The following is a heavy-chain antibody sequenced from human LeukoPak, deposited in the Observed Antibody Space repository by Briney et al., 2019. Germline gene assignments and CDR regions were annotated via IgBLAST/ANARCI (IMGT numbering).Heavy chain of an antibody. J-gene: IGHJ4*02. Sequence: GGSLRLSRAASGFTFSSYAMSWVRQAPGKGLEWVSAISGSGGSTYYADSVKGRFTISRDNSKNTLYLQMNSLRAEDTAVYYCAGSRIAAAGPFDYWGQGTLVTVSS. V-gene: IGHV3-23*01. CDR1: GFTFSSYA. CDR3: AGSRIAAAGPFDY. D-gene: IGHD6-13*01. CDR2: ISGSGGST.